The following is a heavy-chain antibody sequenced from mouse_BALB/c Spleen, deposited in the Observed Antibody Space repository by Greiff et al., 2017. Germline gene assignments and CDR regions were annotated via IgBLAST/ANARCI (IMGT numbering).Heavy chain of an antibody. D-gene: IGHD1-1*01. V-gene: IGHV5-17*02. J-gene: IGHJ2*01. CDR3: ARDYYGSSNYFDY. CDR2: ISSGSSTI. CDR1: GFTFSSFG. Sequence: EVHLVESGGGLVQPGGSRKLSCAASGFTFSSFGMHWVRQAPEKGLEWVAYISSGSSTIYYADTVKGRFTISRDNPKNTLFLQMTSLRSEDTAMYYCARDYYGSSNYFDYWGQGTTLTVSS.